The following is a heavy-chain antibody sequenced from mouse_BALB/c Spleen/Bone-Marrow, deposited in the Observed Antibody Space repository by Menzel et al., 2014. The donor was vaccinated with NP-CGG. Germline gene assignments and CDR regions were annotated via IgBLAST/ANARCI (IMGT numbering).Heavy chain of an antibody. CDR1: GFTFTDYY. CDR2: IRNKANGYTT. Sequence: EVNVVESGGGLVQPGGSLRLSCATSGFTFTDYYMSWVRQPPGKALEWLGFIRNKANGYTTEYSASVKGRFTISRDNSQSILYPQMNTLRAEDSATYYCARDDYYAMDYWGQGTSVTVSS. V-gene: IGHV7-3*02. CDR3: ARDDYYAMDY. J-gene: IGHJ4*01.